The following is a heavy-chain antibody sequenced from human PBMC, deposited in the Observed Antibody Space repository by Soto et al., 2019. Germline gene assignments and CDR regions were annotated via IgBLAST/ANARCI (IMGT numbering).Heavy chain of an antibody. V-gene: IGHV3-48*02. Sequence: EIHLSESGGGLVQPGGSLRLTCVASRFIFSSYAMNWFRQAPGKGLEWMSFNSITSASIYYADSVKGRFTISSDNAGNSLFLQMNSLRDEDTAVYYCVGVSTSFEYWGQGTLVTVSS. J-gene: IGHJ4*02. CDR1: RFIFSSYA. CDR2: NSITSASI. CDR3: VGVSTSFEY.